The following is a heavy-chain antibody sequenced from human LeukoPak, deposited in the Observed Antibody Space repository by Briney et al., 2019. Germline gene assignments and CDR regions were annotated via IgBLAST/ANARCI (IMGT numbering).Heavy chain of an antibody. D-gene: IGHD3-22*01. J-gene: IGHJ5*02. CDR1: GVSISSYS. CDR3: ARDYCDSSGEGKFDP. V-gene: IGHV4-59*12. Sequence: NPSETLSLTCTVSGVSISSYSWNWIRQPPGKGLEWIGYLYYSGSTYYNPSLKSRLTTSVDTSKNQFSLKLSSVTAADTAVYYCARDYCDSSGEGKFDPWGQGTLVTVSS. CDR2: LYYSGST.